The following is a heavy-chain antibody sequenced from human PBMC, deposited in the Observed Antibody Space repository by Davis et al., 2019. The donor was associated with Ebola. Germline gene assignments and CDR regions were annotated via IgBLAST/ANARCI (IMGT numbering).Heavy chain of an antibody. CDR1: GFIFSSHV. J-gene: IGHJ4*02. D-gene: IGHD3-9*01. CDR3: AKGHVAGYY. CDR2: ILHSGGNT. Sequence: GESLKISCAASGFIFSSHVMSLVRQAPGKGLEWVSTILHSGGNTYYPDSVKGRFTISRDNSKNTLYLQMDNLRGEDTAVYYCAKGHVAGYYWGQGNLVTVSS. V-gene: IGHV3-23*01.